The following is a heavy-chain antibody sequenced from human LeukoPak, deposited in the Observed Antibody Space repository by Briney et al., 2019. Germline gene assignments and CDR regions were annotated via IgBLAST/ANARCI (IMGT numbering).Heavy chain of an antibody. CDR2: IYTSGST. CDR1: GGSISSGSYY. Sequence: SETLSLTCTVAGGSISSGSYYWSWIRQPAGKGLEWIGRIYTSGSTNYNPSLKSRVTISVDTSKNQFSLKLSSVTAADTAVYYCARATNSGSYPGDAFDIWGQGTMVTVSS. CDR3: ARATNSGSYPGDAFDI. V-gene: IGHV4-61*02. J-gene: IGHJ3*02. D-gene: IGHD1-26*01.